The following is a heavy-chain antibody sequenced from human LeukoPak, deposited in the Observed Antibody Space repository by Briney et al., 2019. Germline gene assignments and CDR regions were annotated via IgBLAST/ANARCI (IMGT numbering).Heavy chain of an antibody. J-gene: IGHJ3*02. D-gene: IGHD2-2*01. Sequence: GGSLRLSCAASGFTVSSNYMSWVRQAPGKGLEWVSVIYSGGSTYYADSVKGRFTISRDNAKNSLYLQMNSLRAEDTAVYYCARDMVWGHDIVVVPAALDAFDIWGQGTMVTVSS. CDR2: IYSGGST. V-gene: IGHV3-53*01. CDR3: ARDMVWGHDIVVVPAALDAFDI. CDR1: GFTVSSNY.